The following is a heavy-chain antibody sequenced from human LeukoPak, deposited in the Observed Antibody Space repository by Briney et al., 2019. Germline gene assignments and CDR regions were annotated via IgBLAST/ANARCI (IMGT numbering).Heavy chain of an antibody. J-gene: IGHJ4*02. V-gene: IGHV1-69*13. CDR2: IIPIFGTA. Sequence: SVTVSCKASGGTFSIYAISWVRQAPGQGLEWMGGIIPIFGTANYAQKFQGRVTITADESTSTAYLELSSLRSEDTAVYYCARGSVGAQFDYWGQGTLVTVSS. CDR1: GGTFSIYA. CDR3: ARGSVGAQFDY. D-gene: IGHD1-26*01.